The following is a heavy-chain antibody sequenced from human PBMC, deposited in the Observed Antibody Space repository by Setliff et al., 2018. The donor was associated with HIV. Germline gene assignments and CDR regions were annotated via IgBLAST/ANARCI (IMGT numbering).Heavy chain of an antibody. CDR3: TRADIYGYVDF. Sequence: SETLSLTCTVSGYSIISDSFYWGWIRQPPGKALEWIGSMYYGGITYYNPSLRSRVAIFEDTSKSQFSLNLTSVTAADTAIYYCTRADIYGYVDFWGQGTLVTVSS. CDR1: GYSIISDSFY. CDR2: MYYGGIT. J-gene: IGHJ4*02. V-gene: IGHV4-39*01. D-gene: IGHD5-18*01.